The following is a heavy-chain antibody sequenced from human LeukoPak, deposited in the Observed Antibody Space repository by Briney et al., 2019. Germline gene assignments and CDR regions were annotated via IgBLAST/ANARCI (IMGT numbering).Heavy chain of an antibody. V-gene: IGHV3-48*04. D-gene: IGHD1-26*01. CDR1: GFTFSSYS. CDR3: ARGYSGSYYRFDY. J-gene: IGHJ4*02. CDR2: ISSSSSTI. Sequence: GGSLRLSCAASGFTFSSYSMNWVRQAPGKGLEWVSYISSSSSTIYYADSVKGRFTISRDNAKNSLYLQMNSLRAEDTAVYYCARGYSGSYYRFDYWGQGTLVTVSS.